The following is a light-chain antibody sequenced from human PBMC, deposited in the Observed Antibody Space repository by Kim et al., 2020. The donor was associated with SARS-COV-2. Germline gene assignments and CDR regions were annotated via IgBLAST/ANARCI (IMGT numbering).Light chain of an antibody. CDR2: DAS. CDR1: HRVDHY. Sequence: TPAESAPPSCRAGHRVDHYLAWSQQNPAQAPRLLIYDASTRADGIAARFNGSGSGTDFTLTISSLEPADFAVYYCQQRRNWPPLTFGGGTKVDIK. CDR3: QQRRNWPPLT. J-gene: IGKJ4*01. V-gene: IGKV3-11*01.